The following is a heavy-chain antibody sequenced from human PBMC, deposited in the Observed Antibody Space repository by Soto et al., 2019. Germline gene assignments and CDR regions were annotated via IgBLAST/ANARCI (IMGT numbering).Heavy chain of an antibody. CDR1: GFTFSSYG. D-gene: IGHD2-2*01. J-gene: IGHJ6*02. CDR3: VKSLGFCSSSSCSRDYYYYYGMAV. V-gene: IGHV3-30*18. Sequence: PGGSLRLSCAASGFTFSSYGMHWVRQAPGKGLEWVTLISYDGGNKYYADSVKGRFSISRDNSRNTLYLQMNSLRPEDAAVYYCVKSLGFCSSSSCSRDYYYYYGMAVWAQGTTVTVSS. CDR2: ISYDGGNK.